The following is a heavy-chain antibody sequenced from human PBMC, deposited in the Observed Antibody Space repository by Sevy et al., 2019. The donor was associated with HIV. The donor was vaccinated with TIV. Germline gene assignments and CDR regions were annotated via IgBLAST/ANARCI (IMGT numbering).Heavy chain of an antibody. Sequence: ASVKVSCKASGYTFTFYGVTWVRQAPGQGLEWIGWIDTNNGNTKYGLNFQDRVNMTTDASTSTAYLEVRSVRPDDTAIYYCARGQLPKDYNWFDPWGQGTQVTVSS. J-gene: IGHJ5*02. CDR1: GYTFTFYG. CDR2: IDTNNGNT. V-gene: IGHV1-18*04. CDR3: ARGQLPKDYNWFDP. D-gene: IGHD1-1*01.